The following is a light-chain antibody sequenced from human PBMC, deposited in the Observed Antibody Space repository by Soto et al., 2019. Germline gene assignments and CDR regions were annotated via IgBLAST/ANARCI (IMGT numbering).Light chain of an antibody. J-gene: IGLJ1*01. CDR3: SAYAGANRV. CDR1: SSYVGANNY. Sequence: QSALTQPSSASGSPGQSVTISCTGTSSYVGANNYVSWYQLHPGKAPQLMNYEVTKRPSEVPDLCSGSRSGNTASLTVSGLQAEHEADYYCSAYAGANRVFGTGTKLTVL. CDR2: EVT. V-gene: IGLV2-8*01.